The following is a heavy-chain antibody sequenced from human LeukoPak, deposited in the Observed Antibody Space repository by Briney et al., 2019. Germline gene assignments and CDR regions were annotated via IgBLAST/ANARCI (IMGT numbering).Heavy chain of an antibody. CDR1: GFSISNNNY. CDR3: ARATRHDVVVFDF. J-gene: IGHJ4*02. V-gene: IGHV4-38-2*02. Sequence: SETLSLTCIVSGFSISNNNYWGWIRQSPGKGLEWMGSIHHSGNRFESGITYYSPSLKSRVSISVDKSKNQFSLRLSSVSAADTAVYYCARATRHDVVVFDFWGQGTLVTVSS. CDR2: IHHSGNRFESGIT. D-gene: IGHD2-21*01.